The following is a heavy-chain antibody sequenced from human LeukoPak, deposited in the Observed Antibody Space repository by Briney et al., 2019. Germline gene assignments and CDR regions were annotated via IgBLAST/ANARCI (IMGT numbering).Heavy chain of an antibody. CDR3: AREAGDGSGSFDY. J-gene: IGHJ4*02. V-gene: IGHV1-2*06. D-gene: IGHD3-10*01. CDR1: GYTFTDYY. Sequence: ASVKVSCKASGYTFTDYYIHWVRQAPGQGLEWMERINPNSGGTNYAQKFQDRVTMTRDTSISTAYMELSRLRSDDTAVYYCAREAGDGSGSFDYWGQGTLVTVSS. CDR2: INPNSGGT.